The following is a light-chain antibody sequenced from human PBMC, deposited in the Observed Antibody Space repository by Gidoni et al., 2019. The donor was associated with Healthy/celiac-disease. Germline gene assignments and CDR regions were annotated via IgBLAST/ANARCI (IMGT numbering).Light chain of an antibody. J-gene: IGKJ1*01. CDR2: AAS. CDR3: QQSYSTPWT. V-gene: IGKV1-39*01. CDR1: QSIRSY. Sequence: DIQMTQSPSSLSASVGDRVTITCRASQSIRSYLHLYQQKPGKAPKLLIYAASSLQSGVPSRFSGSGSGTDFTLTISSLQPEDFATYYCQQSYSTPWTFGQGTKVEIK.